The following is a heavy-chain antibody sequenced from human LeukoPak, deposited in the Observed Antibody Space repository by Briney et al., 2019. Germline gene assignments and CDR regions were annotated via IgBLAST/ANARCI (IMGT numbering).Heavy chain of an antibody. D-gene: IGHD6-19*01. CDR2: TCSDGST. V-gene: IGHV3-53*01. CDR1: GFTVSSKY. CDR3: ARNLNWLGVFDY. Sequence: PGGSLRLSCAASGFTVSSKYMSWVRQAPGKGLEWVSVTCSDGSTYYADSVKGRFTISRDNSKNTLYLQMNSLRAEDTAVYYCARNLNWLGVFDYWGQGTLVTVSS. J-gene: IGHJ4*02.